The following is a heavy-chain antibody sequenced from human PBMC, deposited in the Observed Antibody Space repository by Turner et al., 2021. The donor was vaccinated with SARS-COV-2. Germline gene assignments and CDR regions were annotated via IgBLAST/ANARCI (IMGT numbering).Heavy chain of an antibody. CDR2: ISSSGGTT. V-gene: IGHV3-23*01. CDR1: GFPFSNSA. J-gene: IGHJ4*02. D-gene: IGHD3-10*01. Sequence: EVHLLESGGGLVPPGGSLRLSCAASGFPFSNSAMSWVRQAPGKGLEWVSTISSSGGTTYYAASVKGRFTISRDNSKNTLYLQMNSLRAGDTALYYCANVGSYFFDYWGQGTLVTVSS. CDR3: ANVGSYFFDY.